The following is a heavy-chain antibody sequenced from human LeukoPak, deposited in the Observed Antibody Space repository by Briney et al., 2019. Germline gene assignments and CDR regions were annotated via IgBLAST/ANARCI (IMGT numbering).Heavy chain of an antibody. Sequence: ASVKVSCKASGYTFTSYDINWVRQATGQGLEWMGWMNPNSGNTGYAQKFQGRVTMTRNTSISTAYMELSSPRSEDTAVYYCARVSFRQWLVNWFDPWGQGTLVTVSS. D-gene: IGHD6-19*01. CDR3: ARVSFRQWLVNWFDP. V-gene: IGHV1-8*01. CDR1: GYTFTSYD. CDR2: MNPNSGNT. J-gene: IGHJ5*02.